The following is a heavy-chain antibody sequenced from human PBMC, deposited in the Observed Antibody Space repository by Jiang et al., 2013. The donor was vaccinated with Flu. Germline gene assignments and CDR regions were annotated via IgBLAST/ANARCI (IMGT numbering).Heavy chain of an antibody. CDR3: ARAAGFCSGGSCFNEAFEI. Sequence: GAEVKKPGASVKVSCKASAYTFNNYYIHWVRRVPGQGLEWVGWINPDSGDTNYAQKFQGRVTMTSDTSISTAYMELSRLTSDDTAIYYCARAAGFCSGGSCFNEAFEIWGQGTMVTVSS. J-gene: IGHJ3*02. CDR2: INPDSGDT. D-gene: IGHD2-15*01. CDR1: AYTFNNYY. V-gene: IGHV1-2*02.